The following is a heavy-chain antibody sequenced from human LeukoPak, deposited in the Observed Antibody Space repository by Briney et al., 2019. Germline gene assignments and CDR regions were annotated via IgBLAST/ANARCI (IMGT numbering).Heavy chain of an antibody. D-gene: IGHD3-22*01. Sequence: GGSLRLSCAASGFTFSSYSMNWVRQAPGKGLEWVSSISSSSSYIYYADSVKGRFTISRDNAKKSLYLQMNSLRAEDTAVYYCARDPEYYYDSSGEAMSDYWGQGTLVTVSS. J-gene: IGHJ4*02. CDR1: GFTFSSYS. CDR3: ARDPEYYYDSSGEAMSDY. CDR2: ISSSSSYI. V-gene: IGHV3-21*01.